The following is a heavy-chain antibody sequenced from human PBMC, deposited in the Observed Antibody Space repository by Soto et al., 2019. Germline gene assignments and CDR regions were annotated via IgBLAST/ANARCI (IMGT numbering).Heavy chain of an antibody. Sequence: PSETLSLTCAVSGGSISSGCDSWSWIRQPPGKGLVWIGYIYHSGSTYYNPSLKSRVTISVDRSKNQFSLKLSSVTAADTAVYYCARVPDRWGQGTLVTVSS. J-gene: IGHJ5*02. V-gene: IGHV4-30-2*01. CDR2: IYHSGST. CDR1: GGSISSGCDS. CDR3: ARVPDR. D-gene: IGHD2-2*01.